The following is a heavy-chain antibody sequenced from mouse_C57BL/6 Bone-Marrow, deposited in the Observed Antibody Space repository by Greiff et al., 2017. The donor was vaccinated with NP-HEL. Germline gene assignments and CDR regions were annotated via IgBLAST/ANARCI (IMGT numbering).Heavy chain of an antibody. V-gene: IGHV1-50*01. D-gene: IGHD1-1*01. J-gene: IGHJ1*03. CDR1: GYTFTSYW. CDR3: ARNYYGSSYDGYFEV. CDR2: IDPSDSYT. Sequence: VQLQQPGAELVKPGASVKLSCKASGYTFTSYWMQWVKQRPGQGLEWIGEIDPSDSYTNYNQKFKGKATLTVDTSSSTAYMQLSSLTSEDYAVYKGARNYYGSSYDGYFEVGGTGTTVTVAS.